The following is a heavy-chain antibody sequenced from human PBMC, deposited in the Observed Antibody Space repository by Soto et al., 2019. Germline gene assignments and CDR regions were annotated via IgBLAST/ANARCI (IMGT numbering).Heavy chain of an antibody. CDR3: ARGEDAFFYYGLDV. V-gene: IGHV4-34*01. CDR2: INHSGGT. CDR1: GGSFSADY. Sequence: SETLSLTCAVYGGSFSADYWSWIRQPPGKGLEWIGEINHSGGTSYNPSLKSRVTMSVDTSKSQFSLKLTSVTAADTAVYYCARGEDAFFYYGLDVWGQGITVTVSS. J-gene: IGHJ6*02.